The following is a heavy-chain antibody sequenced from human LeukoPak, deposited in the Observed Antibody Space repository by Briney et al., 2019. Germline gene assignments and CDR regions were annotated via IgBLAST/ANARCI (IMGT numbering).Heavy chain of an antibody. V-gene: IGHV3-53*01. Sequence: GGSLRRSCAASGFSVSNNYVSWVRQAPGKGLEWISAVYSGGDTYYIESVKGRFTISRDNSKNTIHLQMNGLTPEDTAMYYCARDSTGASLWGKGTTVTVSS. CDR1: GFSVSNNY. J-gene: IGHJ6*04. CDR2: VYSGGDT. CDR3: ARDSTGASL. D-gene: IGHD1-14*01.